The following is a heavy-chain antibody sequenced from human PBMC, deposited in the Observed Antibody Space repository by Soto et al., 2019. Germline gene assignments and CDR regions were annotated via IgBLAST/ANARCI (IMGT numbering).Heavy chain of an antibody. J-gene: IGHJ3*02. CDR1: GFTFSSYI. CDR2: ISSSSSYI. V-gene: IGHV3-21*01. D-gene: IGHD2-2*01. CDR3: ARVGGGYQLLHAFDI. Sequence: GGSLRLSCAASGFTFSSYIMNWVRQSPGKGLEWVSSISSSSSYIYYADSVKGRFTISRDNAKNSLYLQMNSLRAEDTAVYYCARVGGGYQLLHAFDIWGQGTMVTVSS.